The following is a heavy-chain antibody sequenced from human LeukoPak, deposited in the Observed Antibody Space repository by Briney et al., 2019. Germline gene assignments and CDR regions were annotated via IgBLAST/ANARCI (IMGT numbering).Heavy chain of an antibody. J-gene: IGHJ4*02. Sequence: GSLRLSCAASGFTFSSYAMSWVRPAPGKGLEWVSAISGSGGSTYYADSVKGRFTISRDNSKNTLYLQMNSLRAEDTAVYYCAKVPENIVATIPTYYFDYWGQGTLVTVSS. D-gene: IGHD5-12*01. CDR1: GFTFSSYA. CDR3: AKVPENIVATIPTYYFDY. CDR2: ISGSGGST. V-gene: IGHV3-23*01.